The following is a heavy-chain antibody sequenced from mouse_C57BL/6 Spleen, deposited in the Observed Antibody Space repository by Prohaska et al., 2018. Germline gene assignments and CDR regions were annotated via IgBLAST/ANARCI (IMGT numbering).Heavy chain of an antibody. CDR1: GYSFTSYY. CDR3: ARVGLLSYFDY. Sequence: QVQLQQSGPELVKPGASVKISCKASGYSFTSYYIHWVKQRPGQGLEWIGWIYTGSGNTKYNEKFKGKATLTADTSSSTAYMQLSSLTSEDSAVYYCARVGLLSYFDYWGQGTTLTVSS. D-gene: IGHD2-10*01. CDR2: IYTGSGNT. J-gene: IGHJ2*01. V-gene: IGHV1-66*01.